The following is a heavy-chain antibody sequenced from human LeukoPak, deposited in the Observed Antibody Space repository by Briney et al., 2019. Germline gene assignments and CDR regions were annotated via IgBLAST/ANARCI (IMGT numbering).Heavy chain of an antibody. CDR3: ARVSGSYYDAFDI. J-gene: IGHJ3*02. CDR1: GGTFSSYA. Sequence: SVKVSCKASGGTFSSYAISWVRQAPGQGLEWMGGIIPIFGTANYAQKFQGRVTITADESTSTAYMELSSLRSEDTAVYYCARVSGSYYDAFDIWGQGTMVTVSS. CDR2: IIPIFGTA. D-gene: IGHD1-26*01. V-gene: IGHV1-69*13.